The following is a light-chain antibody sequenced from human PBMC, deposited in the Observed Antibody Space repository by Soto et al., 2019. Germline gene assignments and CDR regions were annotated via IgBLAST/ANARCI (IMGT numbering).Light chain of an antibody. J-gene: IGKJ5*01. CDR3: LQHKPYSLT. CDR2: AAF. CDR1: QDIRND. V-gene: IGKV1-17*01. Sequence: DIQMTPSPSSLSASVGDRVTITCRASQDIRNDLCWYQQKPGKAPKRLIYAAFILQSGVPPRFRGNGSGTVFTFTSSSLQGEDYATYFWLQHKPYSLTFGQGTRLE.